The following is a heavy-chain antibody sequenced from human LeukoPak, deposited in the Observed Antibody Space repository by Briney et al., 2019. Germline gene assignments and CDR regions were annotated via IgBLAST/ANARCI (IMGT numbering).Heavy chain of an antibody. CDR2: IYYSGST. Sequence: SETLSLTCTVSGGSISSYYWSWIRQPPGKGLEWIGYIYYSGSTNYNPSLKSRVTISVDTSKNQFSLKLSSVTAADTAVYYCARDRFGIAAEYMDVWGKGTTVTVSS. CDR3: ARDRFGIAAEYMDV. J-gene: IGHJ6*03. V-gene: IGHV4-59*12. D-gene: IGHD6-25*01. CDR1: GGSISSYY.